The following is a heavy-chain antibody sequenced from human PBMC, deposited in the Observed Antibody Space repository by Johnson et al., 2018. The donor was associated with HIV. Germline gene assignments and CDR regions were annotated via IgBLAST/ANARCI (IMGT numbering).Heavy chain of an antibody. J-gene: IGHJ3*02. V-gene: IGHV3-30-3*01. CDR2: ISYDGSNK. D-gene: IGHD3-22*01. CDR3: ARGEYYYDSTGAFDS. Sequence: QVQLVESGGGVVQPGRSLRLSCAASGFTFSSYAMHWVRQAPGKGLEWVAVISYDGSNKYYADSVKGRFTISRDNSKNTLYLQMNSLRAEDTAVYYCARGEYYYDSTGAFDSWGQGTMVTVSS. CDR1: GFTFSSYA.